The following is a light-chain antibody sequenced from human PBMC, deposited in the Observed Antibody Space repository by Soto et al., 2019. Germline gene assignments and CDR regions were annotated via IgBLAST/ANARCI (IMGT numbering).Light chain of an antibody. V-gene: IGKV3-15*01. CDR3: HQYHNWPPYT. J-gene: IGKJ1*01. CDR2: GAS. Sequence: EIVLTQSPGTLSLSPGEIATLSCRASQSVSSSYLAWYQQKPGQAPRLLIYGASTRATAIPARFSGSGSGTEFTLTISSLQSEDFAVYYCHQYHNWPPYTFGLGTKVDIK. CDR1: QSVSSSY.